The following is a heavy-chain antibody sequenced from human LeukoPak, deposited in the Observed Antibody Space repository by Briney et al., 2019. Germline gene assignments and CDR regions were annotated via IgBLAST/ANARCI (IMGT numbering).Heavy chain of an antibody. D-gene: IGHD4-23*01. CDR3: ARDNSPGWFGP. J-gene: IGHJ5*02. V-gene: IGHV3-74*01. CDR2: ISGDGAST. Sequence: HPGGSLRLSCAASEFTFSVYWMHGVRQAPGKGLVWVSRISGDGASTAYADSVKGRFTISRDNAKNTVYLQMNSLRAEDTALYYCARDNSPGWFGPWGQGTLVTVSS. CDR1: EFTFSVYW.